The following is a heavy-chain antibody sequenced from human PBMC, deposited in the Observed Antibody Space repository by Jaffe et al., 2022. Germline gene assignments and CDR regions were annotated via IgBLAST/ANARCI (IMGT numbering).Heavy chain of an antibody. CDR2: IKSKTDGGTT. CDR1: GFTFSNAW. Sequence: EVQLVESGGGLVKPGGSLRLSCAASGFTFSNAWMSWVRQAPGKGLEWVGRIKSKTDGGTTDYAAPVKGRFTISRDDSKNTLYLQMNSLKTEDTAVYYCTTEAYYDFWSGYSPYRYYYMDVWGKGTTVTVSS. D-gene: IGHD3-3*01. CDR3: TTEAYYDFWSGYSPYRYYYMDV. J-gene: IGHJ6*03. V-gene: IGHV3-15*01.